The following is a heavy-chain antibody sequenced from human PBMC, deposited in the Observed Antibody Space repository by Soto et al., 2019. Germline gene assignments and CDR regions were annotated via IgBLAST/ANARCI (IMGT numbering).Heavy chain of an antibody. CDR3: ARAGYYDSSGYYYSDNWFDP. CDR2: INPNSGGT. CDR1: GYTFTGYY. V-gene: IGHV1-2*04. Sequence: ASVKVSCKAAGYTFTGYYMHWVRQAPGQGLEWMGWINPNSGGTNYAQKFQGWVTMTRDTSISTAYMELSRLRSDDTAVYYCARAGYYDSSGYYYSDNWFDPWGQGTLVTVSS. J-gene: IGHJ5*02. D-gene: IGHD3-22*01.